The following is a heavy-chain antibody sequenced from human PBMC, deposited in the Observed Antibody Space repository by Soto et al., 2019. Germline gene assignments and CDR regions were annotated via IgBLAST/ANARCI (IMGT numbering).Heavy chain of an antibody. Sequence: PGGSLRLSCAASGFTFSSYGRHWVRQAPGKGLEWVAVISYDGSNKYYADSVKGRFTISRDNSKNTLYLQMNSLRAEDTAVYYCAKEGYGDYKYYYYYYYMDVWGKGTTVTVSS. V-gene: IGHV3-30*18. D-gene: IGHD4-17*01. CDR3: AKEGYGDYKYYYYYYYMDV. J-gene: IGHJ6*03. CDR1: GFTFSSYG. CDR2: ISYDGSNK.